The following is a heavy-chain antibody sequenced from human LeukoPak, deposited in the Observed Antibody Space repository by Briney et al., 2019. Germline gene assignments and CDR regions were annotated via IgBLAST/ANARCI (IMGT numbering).Heavy chain of an antibody. CDR2: ISDSGGST. V-gene: IGHV3-23*01. CDR1: GITLSNYG. J-gene: IGHJ4*02. CDR3: AKRGVVIRVILVGFHKQAYYFDS. D-gene: IGHD3-10*01. Sequence: GGSLRLSCAVSGITLSNYGMSWVRQTPGKGLEWVAGISDSGGSTNYADSVKGRFTISRDNAKNTLYLQMNSLKAEDTAVYFCAKRGVVIRVILVGFHKQAYYFDSWGQGALVTVSS.